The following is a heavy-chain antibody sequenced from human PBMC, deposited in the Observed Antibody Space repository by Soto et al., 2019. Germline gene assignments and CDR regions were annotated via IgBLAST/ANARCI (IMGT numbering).Heavy chain of an antibody. CDR3: ASRNKGYYYGMDV. Sequence: SETLSLTCTVSGGPISSYYWSWIRQPPGKGLEWIGYIDYSGSTNYNPSLKSRVTISVDRSKNQFSLKLSSVTAADTAVYYCASRNKGYYYGMDVWGQGTTVTVSS. V-gene: IGHV4-59*01. CDR2: IDYSGST. J-gene: IGHJ6*02. CDR1: GGPISSYY.